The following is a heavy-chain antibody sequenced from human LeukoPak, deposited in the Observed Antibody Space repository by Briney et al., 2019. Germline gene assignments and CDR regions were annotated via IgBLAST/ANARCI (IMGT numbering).Heavy chain of an antibody. CDR3: ARDQLRFLEWLPTKGLCDY. D-gene: IGHD3-3*01. CDR1: GYTFTSYG. CDR2: ISAYNGNT. Sequence: ASVKVSCKASGYTFTSYGISWVRQAPGQGLEWMGWISAYNGNTNYAQKLQSRVTMTTDTSTSTAYMELRSLRSDDTAVYYCARDQLRFLEWLPTKGLCDYWGQGTLVTVSS. J-gene: IGHJ4*02. V-gene: IGHV1-18*01.